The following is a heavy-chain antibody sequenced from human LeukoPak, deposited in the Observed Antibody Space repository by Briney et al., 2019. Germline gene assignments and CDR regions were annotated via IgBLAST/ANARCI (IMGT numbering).Heavy chain of an antibody. CDR2: ISYDGSNK. V-gene: IGHV3-30-3*01. CDR3: ARDPLAYYYYMDV. Sequence: GGSLRLSCAASGFTFSSYAMHWVRQAPGKGLEWVAVISYDGSNKYYADSVKGRFTISRDNSENTLYLQMNSLRAEDTAVYYCARDPLAYYYYMDVWGKGTTVTVSS. CDR1: GFTFSSYA. J-gene: IGHJ6*03. D-gene: IGHD3-16*01.